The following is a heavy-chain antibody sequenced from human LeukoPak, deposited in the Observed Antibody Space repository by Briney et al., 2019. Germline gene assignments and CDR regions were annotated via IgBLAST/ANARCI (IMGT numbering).Heavy chain of an antibody. J-gene: IGHJ3*01. CDR1: GFTFSDHY. Sequence: GGSLRLSCAASGFTFSDHYMDWVRQAPGEGLEWVGRSRNKANGYSTAYAACAKGRFTVSRHESRNSLYLQINSLATEDTAVYYCVRGFNSFDVWGQGTMVTVSS. CDR3: VRGFNSFDV. D-gene: IGHD5-24*01. CDR2: SRNKANGYST. V-gene: IGHV3-72*01.